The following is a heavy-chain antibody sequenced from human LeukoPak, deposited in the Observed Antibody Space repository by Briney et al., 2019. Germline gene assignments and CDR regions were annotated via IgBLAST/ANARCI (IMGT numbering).Heavy chain of an antibody. Sequence: GGSLRLSCAASGFTFSSYGMHWVRQAPGKGLEWVSYISSFSGTIYYADSVKGRFTISRDNAKNSLYLQMNSLRAEDTAVYYCARDGIVGATMRHYFDYWGQGTLVTVSS. CDR3: ARDGIVGATMRHYFDY. CDR2: ISSFSGTI. V-gene: IGHV3-48*01. CDR1: GFTFSSYG. D-gene: IGHD1-26*01. J-gene: IGHJ4*02.